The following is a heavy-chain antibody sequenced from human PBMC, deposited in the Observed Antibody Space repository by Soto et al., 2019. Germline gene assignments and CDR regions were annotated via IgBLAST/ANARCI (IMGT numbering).Heavy chain of an antibody. CDR3: ARMDGIVGATSGMDV. CDR2: INPNSGGT. J-gene: IGHJ6*02. D-gene: IGHD1-26*01. CDR1: GYTFTGYY. Sequence: QVQLVQSGAEVKKPGASVKVSCKASGYTFTGYYMHWVRQAPGQGLEWMGWINPNSGGTNYAQKFQGWVTMTRDTSXXTAYMELSRLRSDDTAVYYCARMDGIVGATSGMDVWGQGTTVTVSS. V-gene: IGHV1-2*04.